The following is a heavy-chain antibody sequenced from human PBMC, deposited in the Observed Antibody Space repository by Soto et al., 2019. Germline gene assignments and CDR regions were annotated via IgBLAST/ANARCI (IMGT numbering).Heavy chain of an antibody. CDR2: ICYSGST. CDR3: ARDLANXXPYYFDY. CDR1: GGSISSYY. V-gene: IGHV4-59*01. Sequence: SETLSLTCTVSGGSISSYYWSWIRQPPGKGLEWIGYICYSGSTNYNPSLKSRVTISVDTSKNQFSLKLSSVTAADTAVYYCARDLANXXPYYFDYWGQGTLVTVSS. J-gene: IGHJ4*02.